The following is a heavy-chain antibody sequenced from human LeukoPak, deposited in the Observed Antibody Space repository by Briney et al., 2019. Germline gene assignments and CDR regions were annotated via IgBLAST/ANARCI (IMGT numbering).Heavy chain of an antibody. J-gene: IGHJ5*02. CDR2: IYSGGST. CDR1: GFTVSSNY. D-gene: IGHD3-22*01. V-gene: IGHV3-66*01. CDR3: AREGNYYYDSSGYRGWFDP. Sequence: GGSLRLSCAASGFTVSSNYMSWVRQAPGKGLEWVSVIYSGGSTYYADSVKGRFTISRGNSKNTLYLQMNSLRAEDTAVYYCAREGNYYYDSSGYRGWFDPWGQGTLVTVSS.